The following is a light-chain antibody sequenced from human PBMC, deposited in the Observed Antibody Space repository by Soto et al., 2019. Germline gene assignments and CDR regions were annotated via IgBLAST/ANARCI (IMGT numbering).Light chain of an antibody. V-gene: IGKV3-11*01. Sequence: EIVLTQSPATLSLSPGERATLSCRASQSVSRFLAWYQQKPGQAPRLLIYDTSNRATGIPARFSGSGSGTDFTLTINSLEPEDFAVYFCQQGSNWPLTFGQGTRLEIK. CDR2: DTS. CDR3: QQGSNWPLT. CDR1: QSVSRF. J-gene: IGKJ5*01.